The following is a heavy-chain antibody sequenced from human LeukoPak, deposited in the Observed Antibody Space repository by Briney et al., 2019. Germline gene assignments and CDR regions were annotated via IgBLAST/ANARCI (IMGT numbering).Heavy chain of an antibody. V-gene: IGHV3-23*01. J-gene: IGHJ5*02. CDR3: AKDYYASGSYPTA. CDR2: ISDIGGST. CDR1: GFAFSTYA. D-gene: IGHD3-10*01. Sequence: GGSLRLSCAASGFAFSTYAMNWVRQAPGKELEWVSTISDIGGSTHYAESVKGRFTVSRDNSKNTVYLQMNSLRVEDTAVYYCAKDYYASGSYPTAWGQGTLVTVSS.